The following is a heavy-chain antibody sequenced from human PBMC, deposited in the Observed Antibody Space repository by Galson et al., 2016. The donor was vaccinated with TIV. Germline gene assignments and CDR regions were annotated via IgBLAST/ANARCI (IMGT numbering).Heavy chain of an antibody. CDR3: ARGGRDGYNYVPEKAIDS. CDR1: GGSFSGYC. D-gene: IGHD5-24*01. CDR2: INHSGST. V-gene: IGHV4-34*01. Sequence: ETLSLTCGVYGGSFSGYCWGWIRQPPGKGLEWIGEINHSGSTNYNPSLKSRVTISLDTSKNQFSLKLSSVTAADTAVYYCARGGRDGYNYVPEKAIDSWGQGTLVTVSS. J-gene: IGHJ4*02.